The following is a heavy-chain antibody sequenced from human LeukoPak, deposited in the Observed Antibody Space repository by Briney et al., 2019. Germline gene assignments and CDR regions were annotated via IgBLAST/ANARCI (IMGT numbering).Heavy chain of an antibody. V-gene: IGHV4-31*03. Sequence: SQTLSLTCTVSGGSISSGGYYWSWIRQHPGKGLERIGYIYYSGSTYYNPSLKSRVTISVDTSKNQFSLKLSSVTAADTAVYYCARATRKLQYFDYWGQGTLVTVSS. J-gene: IGHJ4*02. D-gene: IGHD4-23*01. CDR3: ARATRKLQYFDY. CDR2: IYYSGST. CDR1: GGSISSGGYY.